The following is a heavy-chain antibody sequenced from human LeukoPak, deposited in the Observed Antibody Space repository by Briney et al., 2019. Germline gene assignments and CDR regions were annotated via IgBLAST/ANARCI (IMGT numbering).Heavy chain of an antibody. D-gene: IGHD7-27*01. CDR2: ISSSSSTI. CDR1: GFTFNTYG. V-gene: IGHV3-48*01. Sequence: PGGSLRLSCAASGFTFNTYGMNWVRQAPGKGLEWVSYISSSSSTIYYADSVKGRFTISRDNAKNSLYLQMNSLRAEDTAVYYCAREGGTGDVLFDYWGQGTLVTVSS. J-gene: IGHJ4*02. CDR3: AREGGTGDVLFDY.